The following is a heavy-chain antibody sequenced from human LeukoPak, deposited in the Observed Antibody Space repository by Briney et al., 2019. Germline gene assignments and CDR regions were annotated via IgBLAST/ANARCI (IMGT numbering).Heavy chain of an antibody. J-gene: IGHJ4*02. Sequence: SETLSLTCTVSGGSISSSSYYWGWIRQPPGKGLEWIGSIYYSGSTYYNPSLKSRVTTSVDTSKNQFSLKLSSVTAADTAVYYCARVAYSGYDYRGYFDYWGQGTLVTVSS. CDR3: ARVAYSGYDYRGYFDY. D-gene: IGHD5-12*01. CDR1: GGSISSSSYY. CDR2: IYYSGST. V-gene: IGHV4-39*07.